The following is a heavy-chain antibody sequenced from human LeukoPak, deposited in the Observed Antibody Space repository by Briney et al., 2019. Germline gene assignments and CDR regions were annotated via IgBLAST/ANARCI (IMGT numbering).Heavy chain of an antibody. D-gene: IGHD3-22*01. J-gene: IGHJ4*02. CDR3: VRDMGYYDKV. V-gene: IGHV3-74*01. CDR2: INTDGNTR. Sequence: GGSLRLSCATSGFTFSTSWMHWVRQAPGKGLVGVSRINTDGNTRDYADSVKGRFTISRDNAKNTLYLQMNSLRAEDTAIYYCVRDMGYYDKVWGQGTLVTVSS. CDR1: GFTFSTSW.